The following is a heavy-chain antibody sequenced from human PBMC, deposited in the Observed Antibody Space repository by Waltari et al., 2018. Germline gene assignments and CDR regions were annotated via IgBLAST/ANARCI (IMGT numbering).Heavy chain of an antibody. V-gene: IGHV4-4*02. CDR1: GGSIRSSNW. J-gene: IGHJ6*02. CDR2: IYHSGGT. D-gene: IGHD6-13*01. CDR3: ARGHSSSWPGYYYYGMDV. Sequence: QVQLQESGPGLVKPSGTLSLTCAVSGGSIRSSNWWSWVRQPPGKGLEWIGGIYHSGGTNYDPSRKRRVTISVDKSKNQFSLKLSSVTAADTAVYYCARGHSSSWPGYYYYGMDVWGQGTTVTVSS.